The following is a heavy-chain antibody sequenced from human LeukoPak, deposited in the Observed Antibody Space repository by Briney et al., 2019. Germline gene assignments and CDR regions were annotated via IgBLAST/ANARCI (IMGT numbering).Heavy chain of an antibody. Sequence: GGSLRLSCAASGFTFSSYEMNWVRQAAGKGLRWVSYISSSGSTIYYADSVKGRFTISRDNAKNSLYLQMNSLRAEDTAVYYCAELGITMIGGVWGKGTTVTISA. D-gene: IGHD3-10*02. J-gene: IGHJ6*04. CDR2: ISSSGSTI. CDR1: GFTFSSYE. V-gene: IGHV3-48*03. CDR3: AELGITMIGGV.